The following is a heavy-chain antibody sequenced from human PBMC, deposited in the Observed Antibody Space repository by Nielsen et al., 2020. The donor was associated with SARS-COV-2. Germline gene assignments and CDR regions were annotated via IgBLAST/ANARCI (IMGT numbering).Heavy chain of an antibody. CDR3: ARGAEEGLGY. J-gene: IGHJ4*02. V-gene: IGHV4-34*01. CDR1: GGSFSGYQ. CDR2: INHSGST. Sequence: SETLSLTCAVYGGSFSGYQWSWIRQSPVKGLEEIGEINHSGSTKYNPSLKSRVTISVDTSKNQISLKLNSVTAADTAVYYCARGAEEGLGYWGQGTLVIVSS. D-gene: IGHD6-19*01.